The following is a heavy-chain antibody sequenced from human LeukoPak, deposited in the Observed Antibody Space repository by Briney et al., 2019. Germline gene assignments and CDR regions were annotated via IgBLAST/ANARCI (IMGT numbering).Heavy chain of an antibody. CDR3: ARGVGATFGN. D-gene: IGHD1-26*01. J-gene: IGHJ4*02. CDR2: INHSGST. CDR1: GDSISSYY. V-gene: IGHV4-34*01. Sequence: SETLSLTCTVSGDSISSYYWSWIRQPPGKGLEWIGEINHSGSTNYNPSLKSRVTISVDTSKNQFSLKLSSVTAADTAVYYCARGVGATFGNWGQGTLVTVSS.